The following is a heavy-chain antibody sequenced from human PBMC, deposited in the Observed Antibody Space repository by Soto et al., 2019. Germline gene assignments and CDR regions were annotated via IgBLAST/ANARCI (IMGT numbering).Heavy chain of an antibody. CDR1: GYTFTSYG. CDR3: ARDQSTIFGVVINYYYGMDV. CDR2: ISAYNGNT. D-gene: IGHD3-3*01. V-gene: IGHV1-18*04. Sequence: ASVKVSCKASGYTFTSYGISWARQAPGQGLEWMGWISAYNGNTNYAQKLQGRVTMTTDTSTSTAYMELRSLRSDDTAVYYCARDQSTIFGVVINYYYGMDVWGQGTTVTVSS. J-gene: IGHJ6*02.